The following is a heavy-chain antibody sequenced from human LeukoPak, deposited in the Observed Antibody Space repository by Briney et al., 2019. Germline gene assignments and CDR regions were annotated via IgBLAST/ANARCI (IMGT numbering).Heavy chain of an antibody. CDR3: TKDPNGDYVGAFDP. Sequence: GGSLRLSCAASGFTFSSFAMTWVRQAPGKGLEWVSSITGSHGSTYNTDSVKGRFTISRDNSQNTLYLQMNSLRAEDTAVYYCTKDPNGDYVGAFDPWGQGTLVTVSS. D-gene: IGHD4-17*01. CDR1: GFTFSSFA. J-gene: IGHJ5*02. CDR2: ITGSHGST. V-gene: IGHV3-23*01.